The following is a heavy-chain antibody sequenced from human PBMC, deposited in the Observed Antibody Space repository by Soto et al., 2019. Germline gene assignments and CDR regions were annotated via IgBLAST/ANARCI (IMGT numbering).Heavy chain of an antibody. CDR2: INPGNGNT. CDR3: ARGGYFDSSNYLAY. D-gene: IGHD3-22*01. CDR1: GYTFTSYG. Sequence: ASVKGSCKASGYTFTSYGINWVRQAPGRGLEWVGWINPGNGNTKYSQQFQGRVIIDRDTSASTAYMELSSLRPEDTAVYYCARGGYFDSSNYLAYWGLGTLVTVSS. J-gene: IGHJ4*02. V-gene: IGHV1-3*01.